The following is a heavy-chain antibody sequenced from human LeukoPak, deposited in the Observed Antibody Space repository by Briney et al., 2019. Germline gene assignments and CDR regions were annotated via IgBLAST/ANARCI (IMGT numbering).Heavy chain of an antibody. CDR2: IYTSGST. CDR1: GGSISSYY. Sequence: PSETLSLTCTVSGGSISSYYWSWIRQPAGKGLEWIGRIYTSGSTNYNPSLKSRVTMSVDTSKNQFSLKLSSVTAADTAVYYCARGIVLMVYASFDFWGQGILVTVSS. CDR3: ARGIVLMVYASFDF. J-gene: IGHJ4*02. V-gene: IGHV4-4*07. D-gene: IGHD2-8*01.